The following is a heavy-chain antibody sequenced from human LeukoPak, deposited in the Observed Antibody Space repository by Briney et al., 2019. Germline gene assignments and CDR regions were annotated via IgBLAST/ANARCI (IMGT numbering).Heavy chain of an antibody. CDR3: ARLHGLWGQWDSSHMDV. D-gene: IGHD1-26*01. J-gene: IGHJ6*04. CDR2: IYYSGST. V-gene: IGHV4-39*01. CDR1: GGSISSSSYY. Sequence: SQTLSLTCTVSGGSISSSSYYWGWIRQPPGKGLEGIGSIYYSGSTYYNPSLKSRVTISVDTSKNQFSLKLSSVTAADTAVYYCARLHGLWGQWDSSHMDVWGKGTTVTVSS.